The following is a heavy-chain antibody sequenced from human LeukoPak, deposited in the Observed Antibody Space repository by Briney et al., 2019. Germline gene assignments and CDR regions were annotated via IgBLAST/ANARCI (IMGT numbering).Heavy chain of an antibody. CDR2: ISDDGSNK. Sequence: GGSLRLSCAASGFTFSSFGMHWVRQAPGKGLEWLAVISDDGSNKYYADSVKGRFSISRDTSKNTLYLQMNSLRAEDTAVYYCAKDADTATIIYWYFDVWGRGTLVTVSS. V-gene: IGHV3-30*18. D-gene: IGHD5-18*01. CDR3: AKDADTATIIYWYFDV. J-gene: IGHJ2*01. CDR1: GFTFSSFG.